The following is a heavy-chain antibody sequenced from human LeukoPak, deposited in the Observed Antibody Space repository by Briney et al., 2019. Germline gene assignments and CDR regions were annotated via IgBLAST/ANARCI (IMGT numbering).Heavy chain of an antibody. Sequence: PGGSLRLSCAASGFAVSSNHMSWVRQAPGKGLEWVSVIFNGGSTYYADSVKGRFTISRDNSKNTLYLQMNSLRAEDTAVYYCATSIVGLTYDEHFQHWGQGTLVTLSS. CDR1: GFAVSSNH. J-gene: IGHJ1*01. CDR3: ATSIVGLTYDEHFQH. CDR2: IFNGGST. V-gene: IGHV3-53*01. D-gene: IGHD1-26*01.